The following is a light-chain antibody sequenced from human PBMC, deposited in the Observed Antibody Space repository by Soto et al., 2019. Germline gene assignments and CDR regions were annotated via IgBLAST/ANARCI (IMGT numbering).Light chain of an antibody. CDR3: QQYNSYSWT. CDR2: GAS. Sequence: DIQMTQSPSTLSASVGDRVTITCRASQSISAWLAWYQQKTGKAPKLLMYGASSLESGVPSRFSGTGSGTELTLTISSLQPDDFATYFCQQYNSYSWTFGHGTKVDIK. J-gene: IGKJ1*01. CDR1: QSISAW. V-gene: IGKV1-5*01.